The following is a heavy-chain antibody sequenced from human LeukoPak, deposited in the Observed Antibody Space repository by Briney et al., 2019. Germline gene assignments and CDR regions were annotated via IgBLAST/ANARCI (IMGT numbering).Heavy chain of an antibody. CDR2: INHSGST. J-gene: IGHJ5*02. CDR3: AREGGYCSSTSCYSNWFDP. D-gene: IGHD2-2*01. CDR1: GGSFSGYY. V-gene: IGHV4-34*01. Sequence: SETLSLTCAVYGGSFSGYYWSWIRQPPGKGLEWIGEINHSGSTNYNPSLKSRVTISVDTSKNQFSLKLSSVTAADAAVYYCAREGGYCSSTSCYSNWFDPWGQGTLVTVSS.